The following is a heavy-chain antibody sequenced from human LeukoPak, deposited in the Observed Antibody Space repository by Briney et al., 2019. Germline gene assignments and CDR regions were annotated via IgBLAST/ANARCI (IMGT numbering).Heavy chain of an antibody. D-gene: IGHD5-18*01. Sequence: PGGSLRLSCTTSGFTLGGHAMSWVRQAPGKGLEWVGFMRSNAYRGTTEYAASVKGRFTISRDDSKSVVYLQMNGLKSEDTAVYYCSRGPIQLWVHNGMDVWGQGTTVTVAS. CDR3: SRGPIQLWVHNGMDV. J-gene: IGHJ6*02. V-gene: IGHV3-49*04. CDR1: GFTLGGHA. CDR2: MRSNAYRGTT.